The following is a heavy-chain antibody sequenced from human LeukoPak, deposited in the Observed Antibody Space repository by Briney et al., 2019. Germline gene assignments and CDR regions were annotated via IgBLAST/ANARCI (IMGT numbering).Heavy chain of an antibody. CDR3: ARGGELLRPADY. CDR1: GFTFSSYW. Sequence: PGGSLRLSCAASGFTFSSYWMSWVRQAPGKGLEWVANMNQDGSEKYYVDSEKGRFTISRDNAKNSLYLQMNNLRAEDTAVYYCARGGELLRPADYWGQGTLVTVSS. CDR2: MNQDGSEK. V-gene: IGHV3-7*01. J-gene: IGHJ4*02. D-gene: IGHD1-26*01.